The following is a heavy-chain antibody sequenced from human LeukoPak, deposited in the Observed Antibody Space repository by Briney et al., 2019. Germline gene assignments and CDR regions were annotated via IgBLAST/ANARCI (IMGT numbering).Heavy chain of an antibody. J-gene: IGHJ5*02. V-gene: IGHV5-51*01. CDR2: INLCESET. D-gene: IGHD1-26*01. Sequence: GESLEISCEASGHRFTNHWLGWVRQMPGKGLEWMGIINLCESETQYIPSFQGQVTISLDKSINTAYLLWRGLKVWDTPVCYCARRTYSGSANSFDHWGQGTLVTVSS. CDR1: GHRFTNHW. CDR3: ARRTYSGSANSFDH.